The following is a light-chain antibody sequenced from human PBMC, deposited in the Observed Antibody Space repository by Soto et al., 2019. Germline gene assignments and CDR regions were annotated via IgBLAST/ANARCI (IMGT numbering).Light chain of an antibody. CDR1: SSNIGTNT. V-gene: IGLV1-44*01. CDR2: GDN. J-gene: IGLJ1*01. CDR3: AAWDDGLNGYV. Sequence: QAVVTQPPSASGTPGQRVTISCSGSSSNIGTNTVQWQQQLPGTAPKLLMYGDNQRPSGVPDRFSGSKSGTSASLAITGLQSGDEADYYCAAWDDGLNGYVFGTGTKLTVL.